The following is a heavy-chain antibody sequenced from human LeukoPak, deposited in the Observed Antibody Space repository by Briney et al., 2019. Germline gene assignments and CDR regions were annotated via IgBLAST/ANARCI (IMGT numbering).Heavy chain of an antibody. CDR2: ISGSGGST. D-gene: IGHD1-26*01. CDR1: GFTFSSYA. CDR3: AKDRGIVGATSLDY. J-gene: IGHJ4*02. Sequence: GGSLRLSCAASGFTFSSYAMSWVRQAPGKGLEWVSVISGSGGSTYYADSVKGRFTISRDNSENTLCLQMNSLRAEDTAVYYCAKDRGIVGATSLDYWGQGTLVTVSS. V-gene: IGHV3-23*01.